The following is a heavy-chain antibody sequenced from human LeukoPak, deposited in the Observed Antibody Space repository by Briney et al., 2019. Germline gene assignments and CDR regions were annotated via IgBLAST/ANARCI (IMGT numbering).Heavy chain of an antibody. CDR3: ARGVDY. Sequence: GGSLRLSCAASGFTFSSYSMNWVRQAPGKGLEWVSTISSNSDYIYYADSVKGRFTISRDNAKNSLYLQMNSLRAEDTAMYYCARGVDYWGQGTLVTVSS. CDR1: GFTFSSYS. J-gene: IGHJ4*02. V-gene: IGHV3-21*01. CDR2: ISSNSDYI.